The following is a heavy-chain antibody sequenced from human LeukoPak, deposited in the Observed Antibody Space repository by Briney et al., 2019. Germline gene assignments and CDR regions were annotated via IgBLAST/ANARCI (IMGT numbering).Heavy chain of an antibody. CDR2: IGGSGAVT. CDR3: ARVRAPSAYDSADY. V-gene: IGHV3-23*01. D-gene: IGHD5-12*01. CDR1: GFTFSNYA. J-gene: IGHJ4*02. Sequence: QPGGSLRLSCAASGFTFSNYAMSWVRQAPGKGLVWVSSIGGSGAVTYFADSVKGRFTISRDNSRNTLYLQMNSLRAEDTAVYYCARVRAPSAYDSADYWGQGTLVTVSS.